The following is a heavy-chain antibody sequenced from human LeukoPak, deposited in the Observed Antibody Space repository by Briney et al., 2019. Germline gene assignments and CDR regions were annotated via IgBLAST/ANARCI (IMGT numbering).Heavy chain of an antibody. J-gene: IGHJ5*02. CDR3: ARELRSSWYGLDGLNWFDP. D-gene: IGHD6-13*01. V-gene: IGHV1-46*01. CDR1: GYTFTSYY. CDR2: INPSGGST. Sequence: GASVKVSCKASGYTFTSYYMHWVRQAPGQGLEWMGIINPSGGSTSYAQKFQGRVTMTRDTSISTAYMELSRLRSDDTAVYYCARELRSSWYGLDGLNWFDPWGQGTLVTVSS.